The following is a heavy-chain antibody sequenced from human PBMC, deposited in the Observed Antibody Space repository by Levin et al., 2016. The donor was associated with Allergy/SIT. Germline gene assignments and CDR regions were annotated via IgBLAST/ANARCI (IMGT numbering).Heavy chain of an antibody. J-gene: IGHJ5*02. CDR2: VNYNGIT. CDR1: GGSIIDSTYY. Sequence: SETLSLTCTVSGGSIIDSTYYWAWIRQPPGKGLEWIGNVNYNGITYYNPSLNSRVSISVDTSKSQFSLNLSSVTAADTAVYYCARHPSSYGRNWMGDWLDPWGQGTLVTVSS. CDR3: ARHPSSYGRNWMGDWLDP. D-gene: IGHD3-3*01. V-gene: IGHV4-39*01.